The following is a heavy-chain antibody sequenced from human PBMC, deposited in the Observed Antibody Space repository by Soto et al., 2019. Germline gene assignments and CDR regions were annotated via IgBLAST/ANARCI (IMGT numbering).Heavy chain of an antibody. V-gene: IGHV5-10-1*01. CDR2: IDPSDSYT. Sequence: GESLKISCKGSGYNFTSYWISWVRQKHGKGLEWMGRIDPSDSYTNYSPSFQGHVTVSADKSISTAYLQWSSLKASDTAMYYCAGRINYYDSSGYTYYGMDVWGQGTTVTVSS. CDR1: GYNFTSYW. D-gene: IGHD3-22*01. CDR3: AGRINYYDSSGYTYYGMDV. J-gene: IGHJ6*02.